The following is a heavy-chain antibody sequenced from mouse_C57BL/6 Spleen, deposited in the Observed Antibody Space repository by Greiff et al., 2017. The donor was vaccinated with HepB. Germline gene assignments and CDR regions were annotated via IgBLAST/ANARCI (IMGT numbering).Heavy chain of an antibody. J-gene: IGHJ4*01. CDR1: GFTFSSYG. CDR2: ISSGGSYT. V-gene: IGHV5-6*01. CDR3: ARQRTGVYAMDY. D-gene: IGHD4-1*01. Sequence: EVKLVESGGDLVKPGGSLKLSCAASGFTFSSYGMSWVRQTPDKRLEWVATISSGGSYTYYPDSVKGRFTISRDNAKNTLYLQMSSLKSEDTAMYYCARQRTGVYAMDYWGQGTSVTVSS.